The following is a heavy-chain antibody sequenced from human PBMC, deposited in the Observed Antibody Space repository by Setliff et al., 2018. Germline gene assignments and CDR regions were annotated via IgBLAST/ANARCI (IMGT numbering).Heavy chain of an antibody. CDR1: GYTFTTYG. V-gene: IGHV1-3*01. Sequence: ASVKVSCKASGYTFTTYGVHWVRQAPGQRLEWMGWINAANDNTKYSQKFQGRVTITRDTSASTVYMELSSLRYEDTAVYYCARGDFYYYFYMDVWGKGTTVTVSS. CDR2: INAANDNT. J-gene: IGHJ6*03. CDR3: ARGDFYYYFYMDV.